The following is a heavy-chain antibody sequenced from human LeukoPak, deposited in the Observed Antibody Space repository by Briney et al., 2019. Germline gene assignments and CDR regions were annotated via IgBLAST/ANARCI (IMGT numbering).Heavy chain of an antibody. CDR3: AITVTTLYYYGMDV. J-gene: IGHJ6*02. V-gene: IGHV4-39*01. Sequence: PSETLSLTCTVSGGSISSSNYYWGWIRQPPGKGLEWIGSIYYSGSTYYNPSLKSRVTISVDTSKNQFSLKLSSVTAADTAVYYCAITVTTLYYYGMDVWGQGTTVTVSS. CDR2: IYYSGST. CDR1: GGSISSSNYY. D-gene: IGHD4-17*01.